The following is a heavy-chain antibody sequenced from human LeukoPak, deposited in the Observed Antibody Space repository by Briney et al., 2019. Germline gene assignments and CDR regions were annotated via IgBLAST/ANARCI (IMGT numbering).Heavy chain of an antibody. Sequence: PSETLSLTCTVSGGSISSYYWSWIRQPPGKGLEWIGYIYYSGGTNYNPSLKSRVTISVDTSKNQFSLKLSSVTAADTAVYYCASTYPYCGGDCFIDPWGQGTLVTVSS. CDR1: GGSISSYY. V-gene: IGHV4-59*01. J-gene: IGHJ5*02. CDR2: IYYSGGT. D-gene: IGHD2-21*02. CDR3: ASTYPYCGGDCFIDP.